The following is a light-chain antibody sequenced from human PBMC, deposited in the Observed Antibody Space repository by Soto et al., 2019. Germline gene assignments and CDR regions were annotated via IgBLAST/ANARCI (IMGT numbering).Light chain of an antibody. CDR2: DAS. CDR3: QQYGSSPIT. Sequence: EIVMTQSPATLSVSPGEGATLSCGASQSVSSSYLAWYQQKPGLAPRLLIYDASSRATGIPDRFSGSGSGTDFTLTISRLEPEDFAVYYCQQYGSSPITFGQGTRLEIK. V-gene: IGKV3D-20*01. CDR1: QSVSSSY. J-gene: IGKJ5*01.